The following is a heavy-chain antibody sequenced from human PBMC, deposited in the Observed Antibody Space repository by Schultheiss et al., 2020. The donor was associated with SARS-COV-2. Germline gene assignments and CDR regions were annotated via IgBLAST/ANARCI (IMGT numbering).Heavy chain of an antibody. CDR2: INHSGST. CDR3: ARHVLTLAQLVFNWAVERHYYYIDV. V-gene: IGHV4-34*01. J-gene: IGHJ6*03. D-gene: IGHD6-13*01. Sequence: SETLSLTCTVSGGYISSYYWSWIRQPPGKGLEWIGEINHSGSTNYNPSLKSRVTISVDTSKNQFSLKLSSVTAADTAVYYCARHVLTLAQLVFNWAVERHYYYIDVWGKGITVTVSS. CDR1: GGYISSYY.